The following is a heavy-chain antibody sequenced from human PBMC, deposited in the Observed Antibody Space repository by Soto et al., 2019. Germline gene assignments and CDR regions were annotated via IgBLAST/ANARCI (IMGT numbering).Heavy chain of an antibody. CDR1: GGSFSGYY. D-gene: IGHD3-22*01. CDR3: ARGPRPYDSSGYYAPPRTFFDY. J-gene: IGHJ4*02. Sequence: PSETLSLTCAVYGGSFSGYYCSWIRQPPGKGLEWIGEINHSGSTNYNPSLKSRVTISVDTSKNQFSLKLSSVTAADTAVYYCARGPRPYDSSGYYAPPRTFFDYWGQGTLVTVSS. CDR2: INHSGST. V-gene: IGHV4-34*01.